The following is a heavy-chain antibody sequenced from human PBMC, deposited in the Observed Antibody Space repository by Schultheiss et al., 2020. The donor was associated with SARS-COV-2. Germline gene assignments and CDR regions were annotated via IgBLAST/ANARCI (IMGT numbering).Heavy chain of an antibody. D-gene: IGHD3-10*01. CDR1: GYTFTGYY. J-gene: IGHJ5*02. Sequence: ASVKVSCKASGYTFTGYYMHWVRQAPGQGLEWMGWINPNSGGTNYAQKFQGRVTMTRDTSISTAYMELSRLRSDDTAVYYCARGPYGSGSPNWFDPWGQGTLVTVSS. CDR2: INPNSGGT. V-gene: IGHV1-2*02. CDR3: ARGPYGSGSPNWFDP.